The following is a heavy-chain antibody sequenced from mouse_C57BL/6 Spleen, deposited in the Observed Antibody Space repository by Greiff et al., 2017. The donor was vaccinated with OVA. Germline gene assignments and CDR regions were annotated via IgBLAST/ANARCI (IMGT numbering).Heavy chain of an antibody. J-gene: IGHJ4*01. V-gene: IGHV5-6*01. D-gene: IGHD2-4*01. CDR2: ISSGGSYT. Sequence: EVQRVESGGDLVKPGGSLKLSCAASGFTFSSYGMSWVRQTPDKRLEWVATISSGGSYTYYPDSVKGRFTISRDNAKNTLYLQMSSLKSEDTAMYYCARHRAFNYDAYAMDYWGQGTSVTVSS. CDR3: ARHRAFNYDAYAMDY. CDR1: GFTFSSYG.